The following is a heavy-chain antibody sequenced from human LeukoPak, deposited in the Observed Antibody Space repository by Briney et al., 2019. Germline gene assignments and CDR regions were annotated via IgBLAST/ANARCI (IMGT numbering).Heavy chain of an antibody. V-gene: IGHV3-7*01. Sequence: GGSLRLSCAASGFTFSSYWMTWVRQAPGTGLEWVAHVKPDGSEKSYVDSVKGRFTISRDNAQNSLYLQMNSLRAEDTAVYYCARDNVFDYWGQGTLVTVSS. CDR2: VKPDGSEK. J-gene: IGHJ4*02. CDR3: ARDNVFDY. CDR1: GFTFSSYW.